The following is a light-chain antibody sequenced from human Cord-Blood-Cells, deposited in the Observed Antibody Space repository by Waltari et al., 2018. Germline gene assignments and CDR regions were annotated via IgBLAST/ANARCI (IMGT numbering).Light chain of an antibody. CDR3: CAYAGSYV. V-gene: IGLV2-11*01. Sequence: QSALTQPRSVSGPPGQSVPISCTGTSSDVGGYNYVSWYQQPPGKAPKLMIYDVSKRPSGVPDRFSGSKSGNTASLTISGLQAEDEADYYCCAYAGSYVFGTGTKVTVL. CDR2: DVS. J-gene: IGLJ1*01. CDR1: SSDVGGYNY.